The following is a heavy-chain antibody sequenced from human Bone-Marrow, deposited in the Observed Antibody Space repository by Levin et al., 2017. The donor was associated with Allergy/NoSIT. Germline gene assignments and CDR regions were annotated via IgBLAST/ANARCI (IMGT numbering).Heavy chain of an antibody. CDR2: ISGGSKYK. CDR1: GFTFRSYS. V-gene: IGHV3-21*06. Sequence: GGSLRLSCTASGFTFRSYSFNWVRQAPGRGLEWVASISGGSKYKYYAESLKGRFTVSRDNANSSFYLQMNSLRVDDTAVYYCARDLSDLWSCYSQDCFSFYGMDVWGQGTTVTVSS. D-gene: IGHD3-3*01. J-gene: IGHJ6*01. CDR3: ARDLSDLWSCYSQDCFSFYGMDV.